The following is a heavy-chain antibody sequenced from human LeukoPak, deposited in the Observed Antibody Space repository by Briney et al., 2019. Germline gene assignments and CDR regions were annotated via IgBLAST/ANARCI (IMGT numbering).Heavy chain of an antibody. V-gene: IGHV1-2*02. J-gene: IGHJ2*01. CDR3: ASTIATAISNWYFDL. CDR2: INPNSGGT. D-gene: IGHD6-13*01. CDR1: GYTFTGYY. Sequence: ASVKVSCKASGYTFTGYYMHWVRQAPGQGLEWMGWINPNSGGTNYAQKFQGRVTMTRQTSISTAYMALSRLRSDEPAVYFCASTIATAISNWYFDLWGRGTLVTVSS.